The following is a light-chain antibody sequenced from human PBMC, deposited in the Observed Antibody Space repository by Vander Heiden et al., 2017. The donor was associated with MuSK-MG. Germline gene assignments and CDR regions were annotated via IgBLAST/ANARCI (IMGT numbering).Light chain of an antibody. V-gene: IGKV1-33*01. CDR1: QDISNY. J-gene: IGKJ3*01. CDR2: DAS. Sequence: DIQMTQSPSSLSASVGDRVTITCQASQDISNYLNWYQQKPGKAPKLLIYDASNLETGVPSRFSGSGSGTHFTFTISSLQPEDIATYYCQQYDYLPPSFGPGTKVDIK. CDR3: QQYDYLPPS.